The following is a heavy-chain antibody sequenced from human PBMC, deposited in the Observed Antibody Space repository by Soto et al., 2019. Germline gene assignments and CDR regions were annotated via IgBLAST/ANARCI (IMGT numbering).Heavy chain of an antibody. D-gene: IGHD2-15*01. J-gene: IGHJ3*02. CDR1: GDSISTSY. CDR2: IYDSAIT. CDR3: ARSSPRIGGFDI. Sequence: QVQLQESGPGLVKPSETLSLTCTVSGDSISTSYYTWIRQSPGKGLEWIGYIYDSAITNYSPSFRSRVTISAATSKNQVSLRLTSVTAADTAVYYCARSSPRIGGFDIWGQGTMVTVSS. V-gene: IGHV4-59*01.